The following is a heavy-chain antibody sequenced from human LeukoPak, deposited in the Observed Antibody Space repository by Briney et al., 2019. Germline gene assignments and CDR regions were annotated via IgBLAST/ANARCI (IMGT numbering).Heavy chain of an antibody. CDR1: GYTFTSYG. CDR2: INPSGGST. J-gene: IGHJ6*03. Sequence: ASVKVSCKASGYTFTSYGISWVRQAPGQGLEWMGIINPSGGSTSYAQKFQGRVTMTRDMSTSTVHMELSSLRSEDTAVYYCASNVGGGSAMDVWGKGTTVTVSS. D-gene: IGHD3-16*01. CDR3: ASNVGGGSAMDV. V-gene: IGHV1-46*01.